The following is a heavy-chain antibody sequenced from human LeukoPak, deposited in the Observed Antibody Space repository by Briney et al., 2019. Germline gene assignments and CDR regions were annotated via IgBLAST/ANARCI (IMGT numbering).Heavy chain of an antibody. CDR2: IYYSGST. Sequence: SETLSLTCTVSGGSISSYYWSWIRQPPGKGLEWIGYIYYSGSTNYNPSLKSRVTISVDTSKNQFSLKLSSVTAADTAVYYCARDRAQLLWFGELLPGNWFDLWGQGTLVTVSS. CDR1: GGSISSYY. CDR3: ARDRAQLLWFGELLPGNWFDL. J-gene: IGHJ5*02. D-gene: IGHD3-10*01. V-gene: IGHV4-59*01.